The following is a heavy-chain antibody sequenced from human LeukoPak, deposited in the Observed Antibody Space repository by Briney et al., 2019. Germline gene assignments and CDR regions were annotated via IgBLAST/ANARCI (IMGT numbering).Heavy chain of an antibody. CDR1: GYTFTKYY. CDR2: INPSGGST. D-gene: IGHD6-6*01. J-gene: IGHJ3*02. CDR3: ARDSNSGAFDI. Sequence: ASLKVSCKASGYTFTKYYMHWVRQAPGQGLEWMGIINPSGGSTSYAQKFQGRVTITRDTATSRVYMEVSSLRSEDTAVYYCARDSNSGAFDIWGQGTMVTVSS. V-gene: IGHV1-46*01.